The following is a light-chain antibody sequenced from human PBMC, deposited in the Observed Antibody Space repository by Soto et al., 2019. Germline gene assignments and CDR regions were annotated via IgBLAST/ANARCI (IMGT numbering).Light chain of an antibody. CDR2: AAS. J-gene: IGKJ3*01. V-gene: IGKV1-27*01. Sequence: DIPMTQSPSSLSASVGDRVTITCRASQGISNSLAWYQQKPGKVPKLLIYAASTLQSGVPSRFSGSGSGTEFTLTISSLQTEDVATYYCQKCNSAPFTFGPGTKVDIK. CDR3: QKCNSAPFT. CDR1: QGISNS.